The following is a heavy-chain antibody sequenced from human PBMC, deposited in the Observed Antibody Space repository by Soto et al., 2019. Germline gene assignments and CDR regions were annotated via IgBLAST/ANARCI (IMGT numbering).Heavy chain of an antibody. CDR2: IIVSGGST. J-gene: IGHJ6*02. CDR3: ARDRGPSAPVLRYFDWSPLRSYGMDV. V-gene: IGHV3-23*01. CDR1: GLPFRSYA. D-gene: IGHD3-9*01. Sequence: VGSLRLSCAASGLPFRSYAMSWVRQAPGQGLEWVSAIIVSGGSTYYADSVKGRFTISRDNSKNTLYLQMNSLRAEDTAVYYCARDRGPSAPVLRYFDWSPLRSYGMDVWGQGTTVTVSS.